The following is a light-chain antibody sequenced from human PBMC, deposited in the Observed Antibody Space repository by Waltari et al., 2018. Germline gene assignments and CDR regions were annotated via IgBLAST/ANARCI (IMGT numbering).Light chain of an antibody. J-gene: IGLJ3*02. CDR1: NSDMGKYDL. CDR2: EVT. CDR3: CSFTDTSIWV. Sequence: QSALTQPASVSGSPGQSITLSCTGTNSDMGKYDLVSWYQQHPGKAPKLLIYEVTQRPSGVSNHFSGSKSGNTASLTISGLQPEDEANYYCCSFTDTSIWVFGGGTKLTVL. V-gene: IGLV2-23*02.